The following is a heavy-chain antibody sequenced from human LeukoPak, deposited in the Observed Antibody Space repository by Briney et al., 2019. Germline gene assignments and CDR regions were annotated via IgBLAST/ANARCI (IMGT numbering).Heavy chain of an antibody. Sequence: PSETLSLTCTVSGGSISSFYWSWIRQPPGKGLEWIGYIYSSGSTSYNPSLKSRVTISVDTSKNQFSLKLSSVTAADTAVYYCASRYVPNVLRYFDWSTPFDYWGQGTLVTVSS. CDR2: IYSSGST. V-gene: IGHV4-59*12. CDR3: ASRYVPNVLRYFDWSTPFDY. D-gene: IGHD3-9*01. J-gene: IGHJ4*02. CDR1: GGSISSFY.